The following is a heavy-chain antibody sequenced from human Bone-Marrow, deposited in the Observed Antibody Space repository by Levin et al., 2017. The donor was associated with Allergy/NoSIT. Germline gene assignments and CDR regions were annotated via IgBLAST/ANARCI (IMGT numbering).Heavy chain of an antibody. V-gene: IGHV3-9*01. CDR2: ISYNSGSI. CDR1: GFRFDDYA. Sequence: QPGGSLRLSCAASGFRFDDYAMFWVRQGPGKGLEWVSGISYNSGSIGYADSVRGRFTISRDNAKNSLHLQMNSLRGEDTALYYCAKGGRGYTLGGMDVWGQGTTVTVSS. J-gene: IGHJ6*02. CDR3: AKGGRGYTLGGMDV. D-gene: IGHD5-18*01.